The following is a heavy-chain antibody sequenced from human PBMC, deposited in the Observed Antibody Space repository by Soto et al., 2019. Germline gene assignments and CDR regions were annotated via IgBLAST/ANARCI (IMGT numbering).Heavy chain of an antibody. Sequence: QITLKESGPTLVKPTQTLTLTCTFSGFSLSTSGVGVGWIRQPPGKALEWLALIYWNDDKRYSPSLKSRLTITKDTSKNQVVLTMTNMDPVDTATYYCAHRLGSGWYREGFDIWGQGTMVTVSS. J-gene: IGHJ3*02. CDR3: AHRLGSGWYREGFDI. CDR2: IYWNDDK. V-gene: IGHV2-5*01. D-gene: IGHD6-19*01. CDR1: GFSLSTSGVG.